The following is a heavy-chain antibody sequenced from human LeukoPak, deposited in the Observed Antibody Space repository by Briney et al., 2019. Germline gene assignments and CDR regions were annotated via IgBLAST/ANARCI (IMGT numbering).Heavy chain of an antibody. CDR2: INPNSGDT. CDR1: GYTFTGYY. Sequence: ASVKVSCKASGYTFTGYYMHWVRQAPGQGLEWMGWINPNSGDTNYAQKFQGRVTMTMDPSISTAYMELSSLRSEDTAVYYCARRSDDYDSSAYYHWGQGTLVTVSS. J-gene: IGHJ4*02. V-gene: IGHV1-2*02. D-gene: IGHD3-22*01. CDR3: ARRSDDYDSSAYYH.